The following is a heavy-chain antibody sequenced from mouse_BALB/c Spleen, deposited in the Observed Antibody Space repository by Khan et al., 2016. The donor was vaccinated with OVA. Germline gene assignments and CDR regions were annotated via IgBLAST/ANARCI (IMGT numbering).Heavy chain of an antibody. V-gene: IGHV14-3*02. Sequence: VQLKQSGPELVKSGPTLSLSCTVSGLTITDSYMHWMSQRPERGLECIGRIVPPNGNTKYDPNFQGQTTITADPSTNTAYLQISSLTTEDTAVYYCARMAKKWGQGTTLTVSS. J-gene: IGHJ2*01. CDR1: GLTITDSY. CDR2: IVPPNGNT. CDR3: ARMAKK.